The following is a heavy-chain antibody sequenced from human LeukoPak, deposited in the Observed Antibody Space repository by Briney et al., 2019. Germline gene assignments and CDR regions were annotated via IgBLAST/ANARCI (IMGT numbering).Heavy chain of an antibody. Sequence: PGGSLRLSCAASGFTFSSYWMSWVRQAPGKGLEWVANIKQDGSEKYYVDSVKGRFTVSRDNAKNTLYLQMHSLRAEDTAVYYCAKGSHYDDLRYFDWVLDYWGQGTLVTVSS. CDR3: AKGSHYDDLRYFDWVLDY. CDR1: GFTFSSYW. D-gene: IGHD3-9*01. CDR2: IKQDGSEK. V-gene: IGHV3-7*01. J-gene: IGHJ4*02.